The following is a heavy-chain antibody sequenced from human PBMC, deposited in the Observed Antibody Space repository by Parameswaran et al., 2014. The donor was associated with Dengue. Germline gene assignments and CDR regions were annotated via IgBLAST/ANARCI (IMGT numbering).Heavy chain of an antibody. V-gene: IGHV3-23*01. J-gene: IGHJ3*02. Sequence: RWIRQPPGKGLEWVSAISGSGGSTYYADSVKGRFTISRDNSKNTLYLQMNSLRAEDTAVYYCAKIPTGGWYVPAAGAFDIWGQGTMVTVSS. CDR3: AKIPTGGWYVPAAGAFDI. D-gene: IGHD6-19*01. CDR2: ISGSGGST.